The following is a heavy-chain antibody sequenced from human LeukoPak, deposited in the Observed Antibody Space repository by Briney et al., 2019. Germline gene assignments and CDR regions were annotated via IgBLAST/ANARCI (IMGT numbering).Heavy chain of an antibody. CDR2: IKHDGSDK. V-gene: IGHV3-7*01. CDR1: GFTFSDYW. CDR3: ARAGGVHFWYGYHVAS. J-gene: IGHJ4*02. D-gene: IGHD3-3*02. Sequence: GGSLRLSCAASGFTFSDYWMIWVRQAPGKGLEWVANIKHDGSDKNYAHSVTGRFTISRDNANNSLSLRMNSLRAEDTAVYYCARAGGVHFWYGYHVASWGQGTLVTVSP.